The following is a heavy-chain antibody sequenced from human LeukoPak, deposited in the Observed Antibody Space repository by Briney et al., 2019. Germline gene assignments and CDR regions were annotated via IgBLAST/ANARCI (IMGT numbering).Heavy chain of an antibody. J-gene: IGHJ4*02. D-gene: IGHD3-9*01. CDR1: GGSISIGGYY. Sequence: PSETLSLTCTVSGGSISIGGYYWSWIRQHPGKGLEWIGYIYYSGSTYYNPSLKSRVTISVDTSKNQFSLKLSSVTAADTAVYYCARVADILTGYRLDYWGQGTLVTVSS. CDR2: IYYSGST. CDR3: ARVADILTGYRLDY. V-gene: IGHV4-31*03.